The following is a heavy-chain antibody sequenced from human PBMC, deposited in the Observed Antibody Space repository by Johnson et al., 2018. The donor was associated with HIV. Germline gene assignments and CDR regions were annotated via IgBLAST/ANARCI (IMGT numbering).Heavy chain of an antibody. D-gene: IGHD4-11*01. CDR2: INQDASEK. CDR3: VRETRDDAFDI. Sequence: VQLVESGGGVVQPGRSLRVSCGASGFTFSSHDMHWVRQAPGKGLEWVANINQDASEKSYVDSVKGRFTISRDNANNSLSLQMSGLRADDTAVYYCVRETRDDAFDIWGQGTMVTVSS. V-gene: IGHV3-7*05. J-gene: IGHJ3*02. CDR1: GFTFSSHD.